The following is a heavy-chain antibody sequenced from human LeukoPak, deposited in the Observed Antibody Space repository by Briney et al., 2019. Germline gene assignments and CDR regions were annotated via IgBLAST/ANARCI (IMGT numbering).Heavy chain of an antibody. J-gene: IGHJ6*04. CDR3: ARGRRGSYYYYYGMDV. D-gene: IGHD3-16*01. V-gene: IGHV3-74*01. CDR2: INSDGSST. CDR1: GFTFSSYW. Sequence: PGGSLRLSCAASGFTFSSYWMHWVRQAPGKGLVWVSRINSDGSSTSYADSVKGRFTISRDNAKSTLYLQMSSLRAEDTAVYYCARGRRGSYYYYYGMDVWGKGTTVTVSS.